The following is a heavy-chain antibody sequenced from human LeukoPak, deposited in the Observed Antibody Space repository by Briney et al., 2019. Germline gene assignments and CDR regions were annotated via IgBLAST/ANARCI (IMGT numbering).Heavy chain of an antibody. CDR1: GYTFTNYG. J-gene: IGHJ4*02. Sequence: ASVKVSCKASGYTFTNYGISWVRQAAGQGLDGMAWISAYNGNTDYAQKFQGRVTVTADTSTRTAYMELRSLRSDDTAVYYCARSGCSAGSCYSQTVRFDSWGQGTLVTVSS. D-gene: IGHD2-15*01. CDR3: ARSGCSAGSCYSQTVRFDS. V-gene: IGHV1-18*01. CDR2: ISAYNGNT.